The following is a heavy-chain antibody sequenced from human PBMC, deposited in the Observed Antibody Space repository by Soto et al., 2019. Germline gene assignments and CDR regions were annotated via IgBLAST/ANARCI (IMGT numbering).Heavy chain of an antibody. CDR2: INPSGGST. Sequence: ASVKVSCKASGYTFTSYYMHWVRQAPGQGLEWMGIINPSGGSTSYAQKFQGRVTMTRDTSTSTVYMELSSLRSEDTAVYYCAREGGSGSYSSYYYYGMDVWGQGTTVTVSS. V-gene: IGHV1-46*01. J-gene: IGHJ6*02. D-gene: IGHD3-10*01. CDR3: AREGGSGSYSSYYYYGMDV. CDR1: GYTFTSYY.